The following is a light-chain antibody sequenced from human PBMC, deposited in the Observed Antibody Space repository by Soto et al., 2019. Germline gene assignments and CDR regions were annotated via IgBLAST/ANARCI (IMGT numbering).Light chain of an antibody. CDR3: QQYNNYWA. CDR1: QSISSY. V-gene: IGKV1-5*01. Sequence: IQMTQSPSSLSASIGDIVTITCRASQSISSYLNWYQQKPGEAPKLLIYAASNLQTGVPSRFSGSGSGTEFTLTISSLQPDDFATYYCQQYNNYWAFGQGTKVDI. CDR2: AAS. J-gene: IGKJ1*01.